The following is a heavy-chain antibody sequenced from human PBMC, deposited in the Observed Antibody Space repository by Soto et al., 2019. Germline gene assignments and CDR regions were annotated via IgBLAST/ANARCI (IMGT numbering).Heavy chain of an antibody. D-gene: IGHD3-10*01. CDR3: ARDSPGGSGSYYNF. V-gene: IGHV3-7*05. Sequence: EVQLVESGGGLVQPGGSLRLSCAASGFTFSSYWMSWVRQAPGKGLEWVANIKQDGSEKYYVDSVKGRFTISRDNAKNSLYLQMNSLRAEDTAVYYCARDSPGGSGSYYNFWGQGTLVTVSS. J-gene: IGHJ4*02. CDR2: IKQDGSEK. CDR1: GFTFSSYW.